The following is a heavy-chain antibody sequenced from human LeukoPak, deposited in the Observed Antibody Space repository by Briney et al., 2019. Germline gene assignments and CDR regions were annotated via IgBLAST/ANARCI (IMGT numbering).Heavy chain of an antibody. CDR3: TRDLSISGSSGWPRYYYYGMDV. J-gene: IGHJ6*02. V-gene: IGHV3-49*02. CDR1: GFAFGSHA. CDR2: IRSKAYGGTT. D-gene: IGHD6-19*01. Sequence: LRLSCLASGFAFGSHAMHWVRQAPGKGLEWVGFIRSKAYGGTTEYAASVKGRFTISRDDSKSIAYLQMNSLKTEDTAVYYCTRDLSISGSSGWPRYYYYGMDVWGQGTTVTVSS.